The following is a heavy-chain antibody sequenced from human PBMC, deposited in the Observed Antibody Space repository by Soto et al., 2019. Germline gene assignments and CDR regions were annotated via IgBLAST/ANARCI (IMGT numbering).Heavy chain of an antibody. J-gene: IGHJ4*02. Sequence: EVQLLESGGGLVQPGGSLRLSCAASAFTFNNYAMTWVRQAPGKGLEWVSAISGGGDTTSYADSVRGRFTVSRDGSKNTLYPQMSSLRAEDTALYYCAKGRGGSGSLTPRVDFWGQGTLVTVSS. V-gene: IGHV3-23*01. CDR2: ISGGGDTT. CDR3: AKGRGGSGSLTPRVDF. D-gene: IGHD3-10*01. CDR1: AFTFNNYA.